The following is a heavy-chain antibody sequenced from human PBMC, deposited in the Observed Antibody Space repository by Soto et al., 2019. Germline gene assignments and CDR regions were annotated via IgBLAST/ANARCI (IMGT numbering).Heavy chain of an antibody. CDR1: GFTFSDYA. Sequence: PGGSLRLSCAASGFTFSDYAMHWVRQAPGKGLEWVSYISFDDRDTKYSDSVQGRFTVSRDNAEKTLYLQMNSLRPEDTALYFCARGGKGGVLPIGACACCPMDVWGQGTMVTVSS. D-gene: IGHD3-10*01. CDR3: ARGGKGGVLPIGACACCPMDV. V-gene: IGHV3-30*03. CDR2: ISFDDRDT. J-gene: IGHJ6*02.